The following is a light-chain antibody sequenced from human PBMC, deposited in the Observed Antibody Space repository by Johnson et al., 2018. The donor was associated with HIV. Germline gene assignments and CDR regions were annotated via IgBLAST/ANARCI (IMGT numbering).Light chain of an antibody. J-gene: IGLJ1*01. CDR1: SSNIGNNY. CDR2: ENN. V-gene: IGLV1-51*02. CDR3: GTWDSSLSVYV. Sequence: QSVLTQPPSVSAAPGQKVTISCSGSSSNIGNNYVSWYQQLPGTAPKLLIYENNKRPSGIPDRFYGSKSGTSATLGITGLQTGAEADYYGGTWDSSLSVYVFGTGTKVTVL.